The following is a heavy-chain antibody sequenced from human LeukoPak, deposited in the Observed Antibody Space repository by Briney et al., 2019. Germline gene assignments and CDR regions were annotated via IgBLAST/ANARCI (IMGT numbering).Heavy chain of an antibody. D-gene: IGHD3-22*01. J-gene: IGHJ4*02. CDR2: INWNGGST. Sequence: GGSLRLSCAASGFTFDDYGMSWVRQAPGKGLEWVSGINWNGGSTGYADSVKGRYTISRDNAKNSLYLQMNSLRAEDTAVYYCARDYSPPDYYDSSGYYGMDYWGQGTLVTVSS. V-gene: IGHV3-20*04. CDR3: ARDYSPPDYYDSSGYYGMDY. CDR1: GFTFDDYG.